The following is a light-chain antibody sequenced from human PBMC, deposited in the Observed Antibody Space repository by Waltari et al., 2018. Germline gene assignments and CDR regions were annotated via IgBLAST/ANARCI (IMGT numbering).Light chain of an antibody. Sequence: EIVLTQSPGTLSLSPGERATLSCRASQSVSRALAWYQQKPGQAPRLLIHGASSRATGIPDRFSGSGSGTDFSLTISRLEPEDFAVYYCQEYVTLPATFGQGTKVEI. CDR3: QEYVTLPAT. V-gene: IGKV3-20*01. CDR1: QSVSRA. CDR2: GAS. J-gene: IGKJ1*01.